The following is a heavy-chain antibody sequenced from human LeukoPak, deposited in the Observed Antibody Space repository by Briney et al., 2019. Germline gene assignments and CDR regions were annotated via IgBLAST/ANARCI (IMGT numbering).Heavy chain of an antibody. CDR3: ARADYYHYYMDV. V-gene: IGHV4-61*01. Sequence: SETLSLTCTVSGGSVSSVNHYWSWMRQPPGKGLEWIGYIHYSGSTTYNPSLKSRVTISIDTSKTQFSLKLSSVTAADTALYYCARADYYHYYMDVWGTGTTVTVSS. CDR1: GGSVSSVNHY. J-gene: IGHJ6*03. CDR2: IHYSGST.